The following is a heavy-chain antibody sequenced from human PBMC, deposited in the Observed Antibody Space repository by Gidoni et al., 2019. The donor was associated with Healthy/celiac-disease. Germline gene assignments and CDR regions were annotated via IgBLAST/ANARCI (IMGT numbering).Heavy chain of an antibody. J-gene: IGHJ3*02. Sequence: EVQLVESGGGLVKPGGSLRLSCAASGFTFSSYSINWVRQSPGKGLEWVSSISSSSSYIYYADSVKGRFTIARDNAKNSLYLQMNSLRAEDTAVYYCARETDGYNRNDAFDIWGQGTMVTVSS. D-gene: IGHD5-12*01. V-gene: IGHV3-21*01. CDR3: ARETDGYNRNDAFDI. CDR2: ISSSSSYI. CDR1: GFTFSSYS.